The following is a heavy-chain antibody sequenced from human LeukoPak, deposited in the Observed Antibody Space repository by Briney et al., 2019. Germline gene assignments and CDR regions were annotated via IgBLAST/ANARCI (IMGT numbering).Heavy chain of an antibody. CDR1: GFIFSDYS. D-gene: IGHD3-10*01. V-gene: IGHV3-23*01. J-gene: IGHJ6*03. CDR3: ARGGSGSYYYYFYYMDV. Sequence: GGSLRLFCAASGFIFSDYSMSWVRQAPGKGLEWVSAISGSGGSTYYADSVKGRFTISRDNSKNTLYLQMNSLRAEDTAVYYCARGGSGSYYYYFYYMDVWGKGTTVTVSS. CDR2: ISGSGGST.